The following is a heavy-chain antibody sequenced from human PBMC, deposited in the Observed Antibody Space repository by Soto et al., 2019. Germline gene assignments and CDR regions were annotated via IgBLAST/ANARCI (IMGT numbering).Heavy chain of an antibody. D-gene: IGHD1-26*01. Sequence: SETLSLTCTVSGASITRGGYYWTWVRQHPGRGLEWLGNTYYTGYTNYNPSLKSRLAISVDTSKNQFSLRLSSVTAADTALYYCVRDTTRIRGMDVWGPGTTVTVSS. CDR1: GASITRGGYY. J-gene: IGHJ6*02. CDR2: TYYTGYT. CDR3: VRDTTRIRGMDV. V-gene: IGHV4-31*03.